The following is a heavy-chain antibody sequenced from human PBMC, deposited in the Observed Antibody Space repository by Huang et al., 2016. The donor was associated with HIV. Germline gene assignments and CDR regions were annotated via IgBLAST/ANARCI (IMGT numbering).Heavy chain of an antibody. CDR2: FDYSGGP. CDR3: ARHLWFGESGAWFDP. Sequence: QLQLQESGPGLVKPSETLSLTCTVSGGSISSSSYYWGWIRQPPGKGLEWIGSFDYSGGPYYNPSRKSPVTISVDTSKNQFSLKLSSVTAADTAVYYCARHLWFGESGAWFDPWGQGTLVTVSS. V-gene: IGHV4-39*01. D-gene: IGHD3-10*01. J-gene: IGHJ5*02. CDR1: GGSISSSSYY.